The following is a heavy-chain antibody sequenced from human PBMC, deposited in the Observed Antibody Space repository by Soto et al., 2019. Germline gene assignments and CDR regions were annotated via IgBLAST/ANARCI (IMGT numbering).Heavy chain of an antibody. CDR3: APTLLGYCSSGGCYSIYALDI. CDR1: GFSLSTSGVG. Sequence: QITLNESGPTLVKPTQTLTLTCTFSGFSLSTSGVGVGWIRQPPGRALEWLALVYWDDDKRYSPSLKSRLTITKDTTKNHVVHTTTNTDHVDTATYYCAPTLLGYCSSGGCYSIYALDIWGKGTMVTVSS. J-gene: IGHJ3*02. D-gene: IGHD2-15*01. V-gene: IGHV2-5*02. CDR2: VYWDDDK.